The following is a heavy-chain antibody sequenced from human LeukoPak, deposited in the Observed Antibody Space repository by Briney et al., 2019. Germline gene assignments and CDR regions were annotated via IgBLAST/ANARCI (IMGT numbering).Heavy chain of an antibody. J-gene: IGHJ5*02. CDR3: AKMTTFHSWFDP. CDR2: ISGSGGST. D-gene: IGHD3-16*01. V-gene: IGHV3-23*01. Sequence: PGGSLRLSCAASGFTFSSYVMSWVRQAPGKGLEWVSAISGSGGSTYYADTVKGRFTISRDNSKDTLYLQMNSLRAEDTAVYYCAKMTTFHSWFDPWGQGTLATVSS. CDR1: GFTFSSYV.